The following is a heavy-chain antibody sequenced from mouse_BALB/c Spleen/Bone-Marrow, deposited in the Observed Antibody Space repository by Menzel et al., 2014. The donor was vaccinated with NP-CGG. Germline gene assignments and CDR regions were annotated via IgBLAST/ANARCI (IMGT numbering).Heavy chain of an antibody. CDR2: IDPYSGGT. D-gene: IGHD2-14*01. V-gene: IGHV1S135*01. J-gene: IGHJ2*01. Sequence: SGPELVKPGASVKVSCKASGYAFTNYNMNWVKQSHEKSLEWIGYIDPYSGGTNYNQKFRGKATLTVDKSSSTAYMHLNSLTSEDSAVYYCSGGVLAYFDYWGQGTTLTVSS. CDR1: GYAFTNYN. CDR3: SGGVLAYFDY.